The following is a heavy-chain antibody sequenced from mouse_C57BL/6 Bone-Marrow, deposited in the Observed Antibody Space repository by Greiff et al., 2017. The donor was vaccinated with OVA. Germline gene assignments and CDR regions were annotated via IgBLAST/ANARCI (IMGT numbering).Heavy chain of an antibody. CDR1: GYSITSGYY. Sequence: EVQLQESGPGLVKPSQSLSLTCSVTGYSITSGYYWNWIRQFPGNKLEWMGYISYDGSNNYNPSLKNRISITRDTSKNQFFLKLNSVTTEDTATYYCARVDYYGSETYWGQGTLVTVSA. J-gene: IGHJ3*01. CDR2: ISYDGSN. CDR3: ARVDYYGSETY. D-gene: IGHD1-1*01. V-gene: IGHV3-6*01.